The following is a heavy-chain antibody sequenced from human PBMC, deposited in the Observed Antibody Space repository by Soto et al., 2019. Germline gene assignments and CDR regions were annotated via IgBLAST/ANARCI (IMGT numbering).Heavy chain of an antibody. D-gene: IGHD2-21*02. J-gene: IGHJ4*02. V-gene: IGHV4-4*02. CDR3: ARDCGGDCSYFDH. CDR2: TYHKGRT. Sequence: QVQLQESGPGLVKPSETLSVTCGVSGGSIISNSWWSWVRQPPGKGLEWIGETYHKGRTDYNPSLKSRVTMSVDTSKNQIFLNLSSVTAADTAVYYCARDCGGDCSYFDHWGQGTLVTVSS. CDR1: GGSIISNSW.